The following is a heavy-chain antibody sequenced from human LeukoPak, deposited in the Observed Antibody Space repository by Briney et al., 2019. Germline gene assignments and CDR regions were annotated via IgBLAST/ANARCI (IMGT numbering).Heavy chain of an antibody. CDR2: IRYDGTDK. Sequence: PGGSLRLSCAASGFTFSNHGMHWVRQAPGKGLEWVAFIRYDGTDKYYADSVKGRFTISRDNSKNTLYLQMNSLRAEDTAVYYCAKLLYYYDSSQPYWGQGTLVTVSS. CDR1: GFTFSNHG. CDR3: AKLLYYYDSSQPY. J-gene: IGHJ4*02. V-gene: IGHV3-30*02. D-gene: IGHD3-22*01.